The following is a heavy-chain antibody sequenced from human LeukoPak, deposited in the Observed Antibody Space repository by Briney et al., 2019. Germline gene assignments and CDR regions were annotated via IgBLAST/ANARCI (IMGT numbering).Heavy chain of an antibody. CDR2: ISGSGGST. CDR3: AKELYVDIVATIPDY. V-gene: IGHV3-23*01. Sequence: AGESLRLSCAASGFTFSSYAMSWVRQAPGKGLEWVSAISGSGGSTYYADSVKGWFTISRDNSKNTLYLQMNSLRAEDTAVYYCAKELYVDIVATIPDYWGQGTLVTVSS. CDR1: GFTFSSYA. J-gene: IGHJ4*02. D-gene: IGHD5-12*01.